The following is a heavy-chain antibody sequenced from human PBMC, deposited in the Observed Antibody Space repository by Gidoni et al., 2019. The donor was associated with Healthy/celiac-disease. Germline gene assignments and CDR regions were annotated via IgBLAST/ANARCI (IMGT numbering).Heavy chain of an antibody. D-gene: IGHD2-2*02. CDR1: GGPFSRYA. J-gene: IGHJ5*02. Sequence: QPQLVHSGAEVKQPVSSVTVSCKAYGGPFSRYAISSVRQAPGQGLAWMGGIIPIFGTANYAQKFQGRVTITADESTSTAYMVLSSLRSEDTAVYYWARDRRVRYCSSTSCYKWENWFDPWGQGTLVTVSS. CDR2: IIPIFGTA. V-gene: IGHV1-69*01. CDR3: ARDRRVRYCSSTSCYKWENWFDP.